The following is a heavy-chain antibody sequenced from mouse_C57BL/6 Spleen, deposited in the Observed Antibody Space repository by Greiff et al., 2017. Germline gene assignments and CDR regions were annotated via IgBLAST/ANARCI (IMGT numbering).Heavy chain of an antibody. J-gene: IGHJ1*03. D-gene: IGHD1-1*01. CDR2: IYPRSGNT. V-gene: IGHV1-81*01. Sequence: VQRVESGAELARPGASVKLSCKASGYTFTSYGISWVQQRTGQGLEWIGEIYPRSGNTYYNEKFKGKATLTADKSSSTAYMELRSLTSEDSAVYFCARSYYYGSSFSYWYFDVWGTGTTVTVSS. CDR1: GYTFTSYG. CDR3: ARSYYYGSSFSYWYFDV.